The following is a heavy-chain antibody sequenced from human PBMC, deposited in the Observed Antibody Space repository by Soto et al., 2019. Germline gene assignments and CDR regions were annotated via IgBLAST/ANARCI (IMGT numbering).Heavy chain of an antibody. CDR1: GYTFISHG. J-gene: IGHJ6*02. CDR3: ARVSSSIVVVPDYGMDV. CDR2: ISGKNGNT. D-gene: IGHD2-15*01. V-gene: IGHV1-18*04. Sequence: QVQLVQSGVEVKKPGASVKVSCKASGYTFISHGISWVRQAPGQGHEWMGWISGKNGNTNYAQKLQGRVTLTTDTSTSTAYMELRRLRSDDTAVYYCARVSSSIVVVPDYGMDVWGQGTTVTVSS.